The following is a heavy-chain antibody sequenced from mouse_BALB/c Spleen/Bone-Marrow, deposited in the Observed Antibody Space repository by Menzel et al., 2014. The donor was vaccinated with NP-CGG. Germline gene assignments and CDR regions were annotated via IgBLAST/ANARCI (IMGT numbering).Heavy chain of an antibody. CDR2: IRLKSNNYAT. V-gene: IGHV6-6*02. CDR1: GFTFSNYW. J-gene: IGHJ2*01. CDR3: TRVLRLFDY. D-gene: IGHD1-2*01. Sequence: EVKLVESGGGLVQPGGSMKLSCVASGFTFSNYWMTWVRQSPEKGLEWVAEIRLKSNNYATHYAESVKGRFTISRDDSKGSVCLQMNNLRAEDSGIYYCTRVLRLFDYWGQGTTLTVSS.